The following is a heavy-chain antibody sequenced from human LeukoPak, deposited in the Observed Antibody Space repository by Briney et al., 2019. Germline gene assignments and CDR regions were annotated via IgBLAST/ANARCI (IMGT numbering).Heavy chain of an antibody. CDR1: GYTFTVYY. CDR2: INPNSGGT. CDR3: ASSLWVIDAFDI. D-gene: IGHD3-10*01. V-gene: IGHV1-2*02. Sequence: ASVKVSCKASGYTFTVYYMHWVRQAPGQGLEWMGWINPNSGGTNYAQKFQGRVTMTRDTSISTAYMELSRLRSGDTAVYYCASSLWVIDAFDIWGQGTMVTVSS. J-gene: IGHJ3*02.